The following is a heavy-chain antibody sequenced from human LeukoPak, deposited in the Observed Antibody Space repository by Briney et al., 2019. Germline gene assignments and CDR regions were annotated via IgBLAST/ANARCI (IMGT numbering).Heavy chain of an antibody. CDR1: GFTFNSYA. Sequence: PGGSLRLSCAASGFTFNSYAMHWVRQAPGKGLDWVAVISYDGNNKYYADSVKGRFTISRDNSKNTLYLQMNSLRAEDTAVYYCARPTPSFSSGWYNPYFDYWGQGTLVTVSS. V-gene: IGHV3-30*04. D-gene: IGHD6-19*01. CDR3: ARPTPSFSSGWYNPYFDY. CDR2: ISYDGNNK. J-gene: IGHJ4*02.